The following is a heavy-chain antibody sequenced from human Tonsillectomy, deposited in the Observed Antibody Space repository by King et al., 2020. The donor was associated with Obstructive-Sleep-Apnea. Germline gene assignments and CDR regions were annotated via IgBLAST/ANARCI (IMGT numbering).Heavy chain of an antibody. V-gene: IGHV3-21*01. CDR1: GFTFSSYS. CDR2: ISSSSSYI. Sequence: VQLVESGGGLVKPGGSLRLSCAASGFTFSSYSMNWVSQAPGKGLEWVSSISSSSSYIYYADSVKGRFTISRDNAKNSLYLQMNSLRAEDTAVYYCARDSSYCSGGSCYPRYYYYGMDVWGQGTTVTVSS. J-gene: IGHJ6*02. CDR3: ARDSSYCSGGSCYPRYYYYGMDV. D-gene: IGHD2-15*01.